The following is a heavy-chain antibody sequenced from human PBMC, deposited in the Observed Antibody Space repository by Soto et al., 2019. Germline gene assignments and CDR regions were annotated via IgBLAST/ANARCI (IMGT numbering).Heavy chain of an antibody. Sequence: QLQLQESGPGLVKPSETLSLTCTVTGGCISRRHNFWGWIRQHPGKGLELIGSIFYSGTTYNNPSLNSRVTLSVDTSKNQFSLKLNSVTAADTAVYYCARYYGDYKNYFDYWGQGTLVTVSS. CDR2: IFYSGTT. D-gene: IGHD4-17*01. J-gene: IGHJ4*02. CDR3: ARYYGDYKNYFDY. CDR1: GGCISRRHNF. V-gene: IGHV4-39*01.